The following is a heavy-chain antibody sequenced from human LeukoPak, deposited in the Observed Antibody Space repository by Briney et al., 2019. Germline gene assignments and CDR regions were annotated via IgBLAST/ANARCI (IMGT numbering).Heavy chain of an antibody. V-gene: IGHV3-30*18. CDR3: ANKPYGDYLGLFDY. CDR1: GFTFSSYG. J-gene: IGHJ4*02. CDR2: VSYDGNNK. Sequence: PGGSLRLPCAASGFTFSSYGMHWVRQAPGKGLEWVAVVSYDGNNKYYADSVKGRITISRDNSKNTLYLQMNSLRTEDTAVYYCANKPYGDYLGLFDYWGQGTLVTVSS. D-gene: IGHD4-17*01.